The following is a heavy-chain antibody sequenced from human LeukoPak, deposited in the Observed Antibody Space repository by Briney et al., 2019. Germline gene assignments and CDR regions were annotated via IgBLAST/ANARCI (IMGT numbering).Heavy chain of an antibody. V-gene: IGHV3-23*01. CDR3: AKGRYSYGILLFDY. D-gene: IGHD5-18*01. J-gene: IGHJ4*02. CDR1: VFTFSSYA. Sequence: PGGSLRLSCAASVFTFSSYAMVWVRQARGKGLEGVSAISDSGGSTYYADSVKGRFTISRDNSKNTLYLQMNSLRAEDTAVYYCAKGRYSYGILLFDYWGQGTLVTVSS. CDR2: ISDSGGST.